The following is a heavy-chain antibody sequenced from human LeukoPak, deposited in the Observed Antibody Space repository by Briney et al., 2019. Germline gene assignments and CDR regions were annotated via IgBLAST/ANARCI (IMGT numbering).Heavy chain of an antibody. D-gene: IGHD6-13*01. CDR1: GGTFSSYA. CDR2: IIPIFGTA. Sequence: SVKVFCKASGGTFSSYAISWVRQAPGQGLEWMGGIIPIFGTANYAQKFQGRVTITADKSTSTAYMELSSLRSEDTAVYYCARAAAGTGYYFGYWGQGTLVTVSS. J-gene: IGHJ4*02. CDR3: ARAAAGTGYYFGY. V-gene: IGHV1-69*06.